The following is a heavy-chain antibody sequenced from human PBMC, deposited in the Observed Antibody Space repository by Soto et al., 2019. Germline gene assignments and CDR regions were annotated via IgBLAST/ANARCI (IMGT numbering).Heavy chain of an antibody. V-gene: IGHV1-69*01. CDR3: ARDTRVNSMIRGVVIYHYYGVDG. CDR1: GGTFSNSA. CDR2: IIPIFGPT. D-gene: IGHD3-10*01. J-gene: IGHJ6*02. Sequence: QVQLVQSGAEVKKPGSSVKVSCKASGGTFSNSAISWVRQAPGQGLEWMGVIIPIFGPTNYAQKFQGRVTVTADESTSRGYMERRSLRSEDTAVYYCARDTRVNSMIRGVVIYHYYGVDGWGQGTTVTVSS.